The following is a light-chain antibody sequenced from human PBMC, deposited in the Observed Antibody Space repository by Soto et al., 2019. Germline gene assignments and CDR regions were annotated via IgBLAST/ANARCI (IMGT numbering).Light chain of an antibody. CDR1: SSDVGGYNY. V-gene: IGLV2-14*01. CDR3: SSYTSSSTVV. J-gene: IGLJ2*01. Sequence: QSALTQPASVSGSPGQSITMSCTGTSSDVGGYNYVCWYQQHPGKAPKLIIYDVTNRPSGIANRFSGSKSGNTASLSISGLQAEDEADYYCSSYTSSSTVVFGGGTKVTVL. CDR2: DVT.